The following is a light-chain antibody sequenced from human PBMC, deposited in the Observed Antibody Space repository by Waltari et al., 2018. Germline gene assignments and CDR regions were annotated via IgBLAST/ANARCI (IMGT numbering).Light chain of an antibody. Sequence: SSDLTQDPAVSVALGQTVRITCQGDSLRRKSESWYQQRPGQAPILVLYGQNARPSGIPDRFSGSTSGNTASLTITGAQAEDEADYYCHSRDTSSTRFFGGGTRLTV. J-gene: IGLJ2*01. CDR3: HSRDTSSTRF. CDR2: GQN. V-gene: IGLV3-19*01. CDR1: SLRRKS.